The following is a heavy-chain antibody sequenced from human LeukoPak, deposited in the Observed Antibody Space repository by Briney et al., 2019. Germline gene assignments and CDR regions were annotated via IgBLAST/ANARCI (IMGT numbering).Heavy chain of an antibody. J-gene: IGHJ4*02. CDR2: INHSGST. D-gene: IGHD3-9*01. Sequence: SETLSLTCTVSGGSISSSSYYWGWIRQPPGKGLEWIGEINHSGSTNYNPSLKSRVTISVDTSKNQFSLKLSSVTAADTAVYYCARRLGLYVRYFDWQPFDYWGQGTLVTVSS. CDR3: ARRLGLYVRYFDWQPFDY. CDR1: GGSISSSSYY. V-gene: IGHV4-39*07.